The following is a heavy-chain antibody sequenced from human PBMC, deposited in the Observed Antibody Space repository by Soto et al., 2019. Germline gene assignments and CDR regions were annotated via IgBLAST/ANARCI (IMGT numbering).Heavy chain of an antibody. CDR1: GDSVSSNSAA. CDR2: TYYRSKWYN. CDR3: ARVTTQQLVPQSYFDY. J-gene: IGHJ4*02. D-gene: IGHD6-6*01. V-gene: IGHV6-1*01. Sequence: SQTLSLTCAISGDSVSSNSAAWNWIRQSPSRGLEWLGRTYYRSKWYNDYAVSVKSRITINPDTSKNQFSLQLNSVTPDDPAVYYCARVTTQQLVPQSYFDYWGQGTLVTVSS.